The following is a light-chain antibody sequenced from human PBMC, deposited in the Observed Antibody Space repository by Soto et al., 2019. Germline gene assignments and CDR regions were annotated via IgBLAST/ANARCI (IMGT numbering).Light chain of an antibody. V-gene: IGLV2-23*01. J-gene: IGLJ1*01. CDR3: CSYAGSSTYV. CDR2: EGS. CDR1: SSDVGSYNL. Sequence: QSALTQPASVSGSPGQSITISCTGTSSDVGSYNLVSWYQQHPGKAPKLIIYEGSKRPSGVSNRFSGSKSGNTASLTISGLQAEDEADYYCCSYAGSSTYVFGTATKLTVL.